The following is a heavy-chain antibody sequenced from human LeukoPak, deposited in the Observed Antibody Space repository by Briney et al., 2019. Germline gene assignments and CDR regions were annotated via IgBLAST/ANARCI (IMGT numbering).Heavy chain of an antibody. Sequence: RTSETLSLTCTVSGGSISSYYWSWIRQPAGKGPEWIGRIYTSGSTDYNPSLKSRVTMSVDTSKNQFSLKLSSVTAADTAVYYCARDEVIPAAIPYGMDVWGQGTTVTVSS. V-gene: IGHV4-4*07. D-gene: IGHD2-2*01. J-gene: IGHJ6*02. CDR1: GGSISSYY. CDR2: IYTSGST. CDR3: ARDEVIPAAIPYGMDV.